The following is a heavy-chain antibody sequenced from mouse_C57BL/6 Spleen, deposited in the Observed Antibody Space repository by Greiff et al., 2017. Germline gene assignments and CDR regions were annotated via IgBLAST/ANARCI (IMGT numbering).Heavy chain of an antibody. D-gene: IGHD2-5*01. Sequence: EVNVVESGGDLVKPGGSLKLSCAASGFTFSSYGMSWVRQTPDKRLEWVATISSGGSYTYYPDSVKGRFTISRDNAKNTLYLQMSSLKSEDTAMYYCARWYSNYWFAYWGQGTLVTVSA. CDR2: ISSGGSYT. J-gene: IGHJ3*01. CDR3: ARWYSNYWFAY. V-gene: IGHV5-6*01. CDR1: GFTFSSYG.